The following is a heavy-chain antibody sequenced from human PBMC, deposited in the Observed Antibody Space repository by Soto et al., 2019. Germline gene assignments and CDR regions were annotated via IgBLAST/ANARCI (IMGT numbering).Heavy chain of an antibody. D-gene: IGHD3-3*01. CDR3: ARGPIITIFGVALDY. CDR2: INHSGST. CDR1: GGSFSGYY. J-gene: IGHJ4*02. V-gene: IGHV4-34*01. Sequence: PSGTLSVTCAVYGGSFSGYYWSWIRQPPGKGLEWIGEINHSGSTNYNPSLKSRVTISVDTSKNQFSLKLSSVTAADTAVYYCARGPIITIFGVALDYWGQGTLVTVSS.